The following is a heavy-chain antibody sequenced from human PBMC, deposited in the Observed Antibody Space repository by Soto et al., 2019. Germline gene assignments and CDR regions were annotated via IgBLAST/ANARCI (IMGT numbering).Heavy chain of an antibody. CDR2: IYTSGNT. J-gene: IGHJ6*02. CDR1: GGCVSSYY. D-gene: IGHD2-8*01. CDR3: GRDGVGPHGMVG. V-gene: IGHV4-4*07. Sequence: PSETLSLTCSLCGGCVSSYYWRWIPEPAGKGLDWIGRIYTSGNTDYYPSLKSRVNMSVDTSKNHFSLKLSSVTAADTAVYFCGRDGVGPHGMVGLGQGTRVIV.